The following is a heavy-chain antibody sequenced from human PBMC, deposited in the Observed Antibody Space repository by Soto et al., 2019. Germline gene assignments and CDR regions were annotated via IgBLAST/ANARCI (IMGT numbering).Heavy chain of an antibody. CDR2: ISGSGGNT. CDR1: GFTFSSYA. CDR3: AKERSYYYYYYYMDV. V-gene: IGHV3-23*01. Sequence: GGSLRLSCAASGFTFSSYAMSWVRQAPGKGLEWVSAISGSGGNTYYADSVKGRFTISRDNSKNTLYLQMNSLRAEDTAVYYCAKERSYYYYYYYMDVWGKGTTVTVSS. J-gene: IGHJ6*03. D-gene: IGHD1-26*01.